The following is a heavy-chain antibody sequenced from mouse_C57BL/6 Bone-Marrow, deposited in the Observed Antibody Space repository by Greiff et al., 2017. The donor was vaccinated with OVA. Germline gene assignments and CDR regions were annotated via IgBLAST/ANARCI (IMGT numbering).Heavy chain of an antibody. D-gene: IGHD2-2*01. V-gene: IGHV14-2*01. J-gene: IGHJ2*01. Sequence: EVQVVESGAELVKPGASVKLSCTASGFNIKDYYMHWVKQRTEQGLEWIGRIDPEDGETKYAPKFQGKATITADTSSNTAYLQLSSLTSEDTAVYYCAFSMVTTETASYFDYWGQGTTLTVSS. CDR1: GFNIKDYY. CDR3: AFSMVTTETASYFDY. CDR2: IDPEDGET.